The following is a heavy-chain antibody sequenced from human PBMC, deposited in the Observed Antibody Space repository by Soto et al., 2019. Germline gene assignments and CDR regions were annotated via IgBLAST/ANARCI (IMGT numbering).Heavy chain of an antibody. V-gene: IGHV4-31*02. D-gene: IGHD5-18*01. Sequence: YCSLFRQLPGKGLEWIGDIYYSGTTYHNPSLRSRLTISGDASKNQFSLKLSSVTDADTALYYCARGRAYSYGTYYFDYWGQGTLVTVSS. CDR3: ARGRAYSYGTYYFDY. J-gene: IGHJ4*02. CDR1: Y. CDR2: IYYSGTT.